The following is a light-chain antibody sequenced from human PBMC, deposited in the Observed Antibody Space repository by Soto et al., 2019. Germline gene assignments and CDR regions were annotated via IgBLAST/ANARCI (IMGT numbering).Light chain of an antibody. CDR1: QSVSTR. Sequence: DIVMTQSPATLSVSPGERASLSCRASQSVSTRLAWYPQKSCQAPRLLIYGASTRATGIPARFSGSGSGTEFTLTISSLQSEDFAVYHCQQYNNWPPEYTFGQGTKLEIK. CDR2: GAS. CDR3: QQYNNWPPEYT. J-gene: IGKJ2*01. V-gene: IGKV3D-15*01.